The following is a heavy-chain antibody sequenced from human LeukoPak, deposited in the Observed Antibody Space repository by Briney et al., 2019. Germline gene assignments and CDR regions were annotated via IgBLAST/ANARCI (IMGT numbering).Heavy chain of an antibody. D-gene: IGHD3-22*01. J-gene: IGHJ4*02. Sequence: MPSETLSLTCAVYGGSFSGYYWSWIRQPPGKGLGWIGEINHSGSTNYNPSLKSRVTISVDTSKNQFSLKLSSVTAADTAVYYCARGLYYYDSSGYYGYWGQGTLDTVSS. CDR1: GGSFSGYY. CDR3: ARGLYYYDSSGYYGY. V-gene: IGHV4-34*01. CDR2: INHSGST.